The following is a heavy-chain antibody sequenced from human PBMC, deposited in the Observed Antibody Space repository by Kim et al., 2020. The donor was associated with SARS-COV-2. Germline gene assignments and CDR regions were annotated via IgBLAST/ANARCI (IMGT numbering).Heavy chain of an antibody. V-gene: IGHV4-39*01. CDR3: ASNVLLWFGELLRNGGMDV. Sequence: SRVTISVDTSKNQFSLKLSSVTAADTAVYYCASNVLLWFGELLRNGGMDVWGQGTTVTVSS. J-gene: IGHJ6*02. D-gene: IGHD3-10*01.